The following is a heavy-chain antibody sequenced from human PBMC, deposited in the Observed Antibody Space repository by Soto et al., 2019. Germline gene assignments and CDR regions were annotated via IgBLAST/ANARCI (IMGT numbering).Heavy chain of an antibody. D-gene: IGHD3-10*01. J-gene: IGHJ4*02. CDR1: GFTFSSYA. CDR2: ISGSGGST. CDR3: AGIRGVITYYFDY. V-gene: IGHV3-23*01. Sequence: GGSLRLSCAASGFTFSSYAMSWVRQAPGKGLEWVSAISGSGGSTYYADSVKGRFTISRDNSKNTLYLQMNSLRAEDTAVYYCAGIRGVITYYFDYWGQGTLVTVSS.